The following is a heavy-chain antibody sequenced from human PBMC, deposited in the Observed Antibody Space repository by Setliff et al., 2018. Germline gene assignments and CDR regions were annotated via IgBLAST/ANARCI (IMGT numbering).Heavy chain of an antibody. V-gene: IGHV2-5*01. Sequence: SGPTLVNPTETLTLTCTFSGLSLTTIGESVGWIRQPPGRALEWLALIYWHGEKRYSPSLKSRLTITQDASKDQVVLTMTKMDPVDTATYYCAHKAIPSEGSTFVYWGQGKLVTVSS. CDR2: IYWHGEK. D-gene: IGHD3-10*01. CDR1: GLSLTTIGES. CDR3: AHKAIPSEGSTFVY. J-gene: IGHJ4*02.